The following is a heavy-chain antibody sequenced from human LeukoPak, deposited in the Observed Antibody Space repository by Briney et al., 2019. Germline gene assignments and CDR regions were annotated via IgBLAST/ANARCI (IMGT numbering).Heavy chain of an antibody. V-gene: IGHV3-9*01. J-gene: IGHJ4*02. CDR3: AKEYCSGGSCYSGFDY. CDR2: ISWNSGSI. CDR1: GFTFDDYA. D-gene: IGHD2-15*01. Sequence: PGRSLRLSCAASGFTFDDYAMHWVRQAPGKGLEWVSGISWNSGSIGYADSVRGRFTISRDNAKNSLYLQMNSLRAEDTALYYCAKEYCSGGSCYSGFDYWGQGTLVTVSS.